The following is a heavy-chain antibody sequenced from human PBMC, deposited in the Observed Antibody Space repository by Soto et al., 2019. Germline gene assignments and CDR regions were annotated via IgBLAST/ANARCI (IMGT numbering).Heavy chain of an antibody. Sequence: EVQLVESGGGLVKPGGSLRVSCAASGFTFSNYNRIWFRQAPGKGLEWVASISGSGSYIYYADSVRGRFTISRDNDNKSLFLEMNALRAEDTAVYFCARDLRGHYGPWGHGTVVTVSS. CDR3: ARDLRGHYGP. CDR1: GFTFSNYN. V-gene: IGHV3-21*01. D-gene: IGHD4-17*01. J-gene: IGHJ3*01. CDR2: ISGSGSYI.